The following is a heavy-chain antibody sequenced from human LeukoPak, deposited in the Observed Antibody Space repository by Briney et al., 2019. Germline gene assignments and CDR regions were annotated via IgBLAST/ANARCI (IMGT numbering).Heavy chain of an antibody. CDR3: ARDPASSGIQLWAFDY. CDR2: TFYRSKWYN. J-gene: IGHJ4*02. Sequence: SQTLSLTCAISGDSVSSNSVTWNWIRQSPSRGLEWLGRTFYRSKWYNDHAVSVKSRITINPDTSKNQFSLQLNSVTPEDTAVYYCARDPASSGIQLWAFDYWGQGTLVTVSS. D-gene: IGHD5-18*01. V-gene: IGHV6-1*01. CDR1: GDSVSSNSVT.